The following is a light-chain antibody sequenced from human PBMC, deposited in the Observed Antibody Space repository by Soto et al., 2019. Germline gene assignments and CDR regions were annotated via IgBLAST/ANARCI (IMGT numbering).Light chain of an antibody. CDR2: DAS. CDR1: QSISSW. Sequence: HIAQCRSTLSASVGDRVTITCRASQSISSWLAWYQQKPGKAPKLLIYDASSLESGVPSRFSGSGSGTEFTLTISSLQPDDFATYYCQQYNSYSPLTFGGGTKVDIK. J-gene: IGKJ4*01. V-gene: IGKV1-5*01. CDR3: QQYNSYSPLT.